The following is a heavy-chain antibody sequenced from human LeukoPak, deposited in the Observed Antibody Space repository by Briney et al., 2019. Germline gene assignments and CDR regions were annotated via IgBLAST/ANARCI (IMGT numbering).Heavy chain of an antibody. Sequence: GGSLRLSCAASGFTFSSYAMSWVRQAPGKGLEWVSVISGGGDTTYYADSVEGRFTISRDNSKNTLYLQMNSLRAEDTAVYYCARAAMVRGVDYFDFWGQGTLVTVSS. CDR3: ARAAMVRGVDYFDF. V-gene: IGHV3-23*01. D-gene: IGHD3-10*01. CDR2: ISGGGDTT. J-gene: IGHJ4*02. CDR1: GFTFSSYA.